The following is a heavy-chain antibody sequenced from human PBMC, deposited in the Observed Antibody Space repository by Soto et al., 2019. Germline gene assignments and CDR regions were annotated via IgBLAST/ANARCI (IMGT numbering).Heavy chain of an antibody. Sequence: EVQLVESGGGLVQPGGSLRLSCAASGFTFSRDWMHWVRQSPGKGLLWVSRIKGDGTITNYADSVKGRFTTSRDNAKNTVYLQLNSLTTEDTAVYYCARGGLGNYYNDYWGQGTLVTVSS. CDR1: GFTFSRDW. D-gene: IGHD3-10*01. J-gene: IGHJ4*02. V-gene: IGHV3-74*01. CDR3: ARGGLGNYYNDY. CDR2: IKGDGTIT.